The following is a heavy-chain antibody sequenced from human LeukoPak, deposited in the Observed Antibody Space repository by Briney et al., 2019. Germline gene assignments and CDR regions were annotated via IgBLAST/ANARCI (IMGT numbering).Heavy chain of an antibody. V-gene: IGHV4-34*01. J-gene: IGHJ6*03. CDR2: INHSGST. D-gene: IGHD2/OR15-2a*01. Sequence: SETLSLTCAVYGGSFSGYYWSWIRQPPGKGLEWIGEINHSGSTNYNPSLKSRVTISVDTSKNQFSLKLSSVTAADTAMYFCAREVIKYYYMDVWGKGTTVTVSS. CDR1: GGSFSGYY. CDR3: AREVIKYYYMDV.